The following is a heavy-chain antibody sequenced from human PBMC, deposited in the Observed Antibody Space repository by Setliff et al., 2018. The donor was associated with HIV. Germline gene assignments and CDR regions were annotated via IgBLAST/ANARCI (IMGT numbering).Heavy chain of an antibody. V-gene: IGHV4-59*08. Sequence: ASETLSLTCSVSGGSISSYYWSWIRQPPGKGLEWIGDIYYSGMTNYNPSLKSRVTISVDTSKNQFSLKLSSVTAADTAVYFCARQTYYYDNSGHNWFDPWGQGTLVTVSS. CDR3: ARQTYYYDNSGHNWFDP. J-gene: IGHJ5*02. CDR2: IYYSGMT. CDR1: GGSISSYY. D-gene: IGHD3-22*01.